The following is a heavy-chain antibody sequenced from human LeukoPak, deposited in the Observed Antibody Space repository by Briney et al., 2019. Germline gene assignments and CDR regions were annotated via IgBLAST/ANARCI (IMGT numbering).Heavy chain of an antibody. Sequence: ASVKVSCKASGYTFISYYMHWVRQAPGQGLEWMGIINPSGGGTNYAQKFQGRVTMTRDTSISTAYMELSRLRSDDTAVYYCARDTGAIVVVVAATPQFDYWGQGTLVTVSS. D-gene: IGHD2-15*01. J-gene: IGHJ4*02. CDR3: ARDTGAIVVVVAATPQFDY. CDR2: INPSGGGT. CDR1: GYTFISYY. V-gene: IGHV1-2*02.